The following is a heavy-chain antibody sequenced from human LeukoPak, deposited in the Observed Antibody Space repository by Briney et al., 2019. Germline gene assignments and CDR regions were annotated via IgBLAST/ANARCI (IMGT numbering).Heavy chain of an antibody. Sequence: PSETLSLTCAVYGGSFSGYYWGWIRQPPGEGLEWIGSIYRSGSTYYNPSLKSRVTISVDTSKNQFSLKLSSVTAADTAVYYCARDLRFLEWSLSSFDPWGQGTLVTVSS. D-gene: IGHD3-3*01. V-gene: IGHV4-38-2*02. CDR3: ARDLRFLEWSLSSFDP. J-gene: IGHJ5*02. CDR1: GGSFSGYY. CDR2: IYRSGST.